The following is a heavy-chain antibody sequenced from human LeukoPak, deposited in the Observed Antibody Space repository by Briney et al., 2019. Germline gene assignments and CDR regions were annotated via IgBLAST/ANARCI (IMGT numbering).Heavy chain of an antibody. CDR2: IYYSGST. Sequence: PSETLSLTCTVSGGSISSSSYYWGWIRQPPGKGLEWIGSIYYSGSTYYNPSLKSRVTISVDTSKNQFSLKLSSVTAADTAVYYCAREMRGLVEAFDIWGQGTMVTVSS. V-gene: IGHV4-39*07. CDR3: AREMRGLVEAFDI. CDR1: GGSISSSSYY. D-gene: IGHD6-19*01. J-gene: IGHJ3*02.